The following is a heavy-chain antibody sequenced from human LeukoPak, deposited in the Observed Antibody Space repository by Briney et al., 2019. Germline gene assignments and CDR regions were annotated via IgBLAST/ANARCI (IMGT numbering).Heavy chain of an antibody. J-gene: IGHJ4*02. CDR2: IYYSGST. CDR1: GGSISSSNYY. Sequence: SETLSLTCTVSGGSISSSNYYWGCIRQPPGKGLEWIGSIYYSGSTYCNPSLKSRVTISVDTSKNQFSLKLSSVTAADTAVYYCARLPYPYDSSGSPPLDYWGQGTLVTVSS. D-gene: IGHD3-22*01. V-gene: IGHV4-39*01. CDR3: ARLPYPYDSSGSPPLDY.